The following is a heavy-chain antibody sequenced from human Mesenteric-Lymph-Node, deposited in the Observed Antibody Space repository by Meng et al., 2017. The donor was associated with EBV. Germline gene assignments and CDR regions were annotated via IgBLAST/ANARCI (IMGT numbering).Heavy chain of an antibody. V-gene: IGHV4-39*07. Sequence: QRQLKEPVPGLVKPSETLSLTCTVSGGSIISSSSYWGWIRQPPGKGLEWIGNIYYSGSTYYNPSLKSRVTISLDTSKSQFSLKLSSVTAADTAVYYCARDRAVVVAATPNWFDPWGQGTLVTVSS. CDR3: ARDRAVVVAATPNWFDP. CDR2: IYYSGST. D-gene: IGHD2-15*01. J-gene: IGHJ5*02. CDR1: GGSIISSSSY.